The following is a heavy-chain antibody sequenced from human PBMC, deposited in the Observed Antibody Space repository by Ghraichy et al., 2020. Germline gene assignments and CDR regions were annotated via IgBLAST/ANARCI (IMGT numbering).Heavy chain of an antibody. J-gene: IGHJ5*02. CDR1: GFTLSLYE. CDR2: ISASGSPI. Sequence: GESLNISCIGSGFTLSLYEMNWVRQVPGKGLEWISYISASGSPISYADSVRGRFITSRDNAKNSIYLQMDSLRVEDTGVYYCARSDYGDYVGGGWFDPWGQGTLVTVSS. V-gene: IGHV3-48*03. CDR3: ARSDYGDYVGGGWFDP. D-gene: IGHD4-17*01.